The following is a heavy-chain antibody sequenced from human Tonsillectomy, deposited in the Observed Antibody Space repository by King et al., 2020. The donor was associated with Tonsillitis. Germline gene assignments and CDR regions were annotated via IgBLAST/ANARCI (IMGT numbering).Heavy chain of an antibody. Sequence: QLQESGPGLVKPSETLSLTCAVSGYSLTSGYYWGWIRQPPGKGLEWLGRIDHSGSAYYNPSLQSRVTLSVNTSKNEFSLKLSSVTAADTAVYYCARDPQQDTSAPEFWGQGTMVTVSS. V-gene: IGHV4-38-2*02. J-gene: IGHJ4*02. CDR3: ARDPQQDTSAPEF. CDR1: GYSLTSGYY. D-gene: IGHD3-22*01. CDR2: IDHSGSA.